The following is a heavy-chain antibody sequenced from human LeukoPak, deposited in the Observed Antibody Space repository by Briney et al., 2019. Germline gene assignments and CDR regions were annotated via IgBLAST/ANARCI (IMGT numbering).Heavy chain of an antibody. J-gene: IGHJ6*03. CDR3: ATQVGRTIFGVPDYMDV. CDR2: ISAYNGNT. Sequence: ASVKVSCKASGYTFTSYGISWVRQAPGQGLEWMGWISAYNGNTNYAQKLQGRVTMTTDTSTSTAYMELRSLRSDDTAVYYCATQVGRTIFGVPDYMDVWGKGTTVTVSS. CDR1: GYTFTSYG. D-gene: IGHD3-3*01. V-gene: IGHV1-18*01.